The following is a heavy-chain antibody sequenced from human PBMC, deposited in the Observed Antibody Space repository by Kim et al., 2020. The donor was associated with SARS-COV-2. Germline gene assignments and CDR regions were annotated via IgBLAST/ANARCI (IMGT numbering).Heavy chain of an antibody. J-gene: IGHJ4*02. Sequence: GGSLRLSCAASGFTFSSYAMHWVRQAPGKGLEWVAVISYDGSNKYYADSVKGRFTISRDNSKNTLYLQMNSLRAEDTAVYYCARLGYCSSTSCYDFDYWGQGTLVTVSS. V-gene: IGHV3-30-3*01. CDR2: ISYDGSNK. CDR3: ARLGYCSSTSCYDFDY. CDR1: GFTFSSYA. D-gene: IGHD2-2*01.